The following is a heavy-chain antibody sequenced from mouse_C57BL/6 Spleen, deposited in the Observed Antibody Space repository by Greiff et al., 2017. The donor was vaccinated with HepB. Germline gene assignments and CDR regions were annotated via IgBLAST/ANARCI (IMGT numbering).Heavy chain of an antibody. V-gene: IGHV1-26*01. CDR2: INPNNGGT. CDR3: AREENYYGSSSWYFDV. Sequence: VQLQQSGPELVKPGASVKISCKASGYTFTDYYMNWVKQSHGKSLEWIGDINPNNGGTSYNQKFKGKATLTVDKSSSTAYMELRSLTSEDSAVYYCAREENYYGSSSWYFDVWGTGTTVTVSS. D-gene: IGHD1-1*01. J-gene: IGHJ1*03. CDR1: GYTFTDYY.